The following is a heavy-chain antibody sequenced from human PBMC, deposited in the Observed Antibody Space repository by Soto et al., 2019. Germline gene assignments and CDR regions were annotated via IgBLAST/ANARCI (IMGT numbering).Heavy chain of an antibody. J-gene: IGHJ4*02. CDR2: ISYSGTT. CDR3: ATMGTPVTGLYYFDY. V-gene: IGHV4-30-4*01. D-gene: IGHD4-17*01. Sequence: QVQLQESGPGLVKPSQTLSLTCTVSGGSISSGNYYWSWIRQPPGKGLEWIGLISYSGTTHYSASLRSRVSISVATSKNQFSLDLSSVTAADTAVYYCATMGTPVTGLYYFDYWGQGTLVTVSS. CDR1: GGSISSGNYY.